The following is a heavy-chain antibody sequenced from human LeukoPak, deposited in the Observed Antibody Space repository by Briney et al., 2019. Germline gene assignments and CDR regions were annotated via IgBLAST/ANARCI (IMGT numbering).Heavy chain of an antibody. CDR2: MQSNGSS. J-gene: IGHJ4*02. CDR1: GDSISTYH. Sequence: SETLSLTCTVSGDSISTYHWNWIRKPPGKGLEWIGYMQSNGSSKCNPSLRSRVTIFIDTSKSQVALILSSVTAADTAVYYCARDKQHSYGRYFDHWGQGALVTVSS. V-gene: IGHV4-59*01. D-gene: IGHD3-16*01. CDR3: ARDKQHSYGRYFDH.